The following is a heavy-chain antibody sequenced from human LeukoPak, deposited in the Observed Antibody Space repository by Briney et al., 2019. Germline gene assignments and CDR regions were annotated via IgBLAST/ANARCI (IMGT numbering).Heavy chain of an antibody. Sequence: GRSLRLSCAAAGITFSSYGMHWVRQAPGKGLEWVAVIWYDGSNKYYADSVKGRFTISRDNSKNTLSLQMNSLRPEDTAVYYCARDHDSLTGNNWFDPWGQGTLVTVSS. J-gene: IGHJ5*02. D-gene: IGHD3-9*01. CDR2: IWYDGSNK. V-gene: IGHV3-33*01. CDR1: GITFSSYG. CDR3: ARDHDSLTGNNWFDP.